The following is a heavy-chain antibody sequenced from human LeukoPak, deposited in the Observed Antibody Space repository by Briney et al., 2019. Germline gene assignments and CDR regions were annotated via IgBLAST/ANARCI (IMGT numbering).Heavy chain of an antibody. V-gene: IGHV3-53*01. CDR3: VREDYSEYWLFDC. Sequence: PGGSLRLSCAASGFTVSSNYMSWVRQAPGKGLEWVSVIYSGGSTYYADSVKGRFTISRDKSKNTLYLQMNSLRAEDTAVYYCVREDYSEYWLFDCWGQGTLVSVS. D-gene: IGHD4-17*01. CDR2: IYSGGST. J-gene: IGHJ4*02. CDR1: GFTVSSNY.